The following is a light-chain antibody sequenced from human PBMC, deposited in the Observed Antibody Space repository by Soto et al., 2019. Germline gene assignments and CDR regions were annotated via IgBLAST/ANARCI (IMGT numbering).Light chain of an antibody. V-gene: IGLV3-21*04. CDR2: YDS. Sequence: SYELTQPPSVSVAPGKTARITCGGNNIGSKSVHWYQQKPGQAPVLVIYYDSDRPSGIPERFSGSNSGNTATLTISRVEAGDEADYYCQVWDSSSDHRVVFGGGTKHTVL. CDR1: NIGSKS. J-gene: IGLJ2*01. CDR3: QVWDSSSDHRVV.